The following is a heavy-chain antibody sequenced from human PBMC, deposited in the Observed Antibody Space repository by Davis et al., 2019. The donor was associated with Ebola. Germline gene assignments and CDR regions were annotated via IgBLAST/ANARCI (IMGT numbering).Heavy chain of an antibody. V-gene: IGHV5-51*01. J-gene: IGHJ4*02. CDR2: IYPGDSDT. Sequence: GESLKISCKGSGYSFTNYWIGWVRQMPGKGLEWMGIIYPGDSDTRYSPSFQGQVTISADKSISTAYLQWSSLKASDTAMYYCARLGVTIAVAETPLPDYWGQGTLVTVSS. CDR3: ARLGVTIAVAETPLPDY. D-gene: IGHD6-19*01. CDR1: GYSFTNYW.